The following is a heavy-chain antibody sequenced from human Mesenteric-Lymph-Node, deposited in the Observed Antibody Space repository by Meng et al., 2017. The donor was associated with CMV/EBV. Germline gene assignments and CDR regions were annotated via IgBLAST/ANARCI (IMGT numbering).Heavy chain of an antibody. V-gene: IGHV5-51*01. J-gene: IGHJ4*02. CDR2: IYPGDSDT. D-gene: IGHD1-26*01. CDR1: GYTFTSFW. Sequence: SCKGSGYTFTSFWIGWVRQMPGKGLEWMGIIYPGDSDTRYSPSFQGQVTISADKSISTAYLQWSSLKASDTAMYYCARQSAIVGATIYWGQGTLVTVSS. CDR3: ARQSAIVGATIY.